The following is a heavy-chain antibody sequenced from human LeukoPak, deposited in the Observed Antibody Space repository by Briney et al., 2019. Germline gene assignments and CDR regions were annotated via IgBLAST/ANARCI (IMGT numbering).Heavy chain of an antibody. J-gene: IGHJ4*02. V-gene: IGHV1-18*01. D-gene: IGHD5-24*01. CDR1: GYTFTSYG. CDR3: ARDRLRGSITPVDY. CDR2: ISAYNGNT. Sequence: GASVKVSRKASGYTFTSYGFSWVRQAPGQGLEWMGWISAYNGNTNYAQKLQGRVTMTTDTSTSTAYMELRSLRSDDTAVYYCARDRLRGSITPVDYWGQGTLVTVSS.